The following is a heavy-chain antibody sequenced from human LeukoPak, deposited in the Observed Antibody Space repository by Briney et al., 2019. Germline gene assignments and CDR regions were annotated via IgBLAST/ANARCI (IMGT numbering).Heavy chain of an antibody. CDR1: GFTFRAHW. V-gene: IGHV3-7*01. CDR2: IKQDGSEK. CDR3: ASGRQLGY. D-gene: IGHD3-16*01. J-gene: IGHJ4*02. Sequence: GVSLRLSCAVSGFTFRAHWMSWVRQAPGKGLEWVANIKQDGSEKYYVDSVKGRFTISRDNAKNSLYLQMNSLRTEDTALYYCASGRQLGYWGQGTLVTVSS.